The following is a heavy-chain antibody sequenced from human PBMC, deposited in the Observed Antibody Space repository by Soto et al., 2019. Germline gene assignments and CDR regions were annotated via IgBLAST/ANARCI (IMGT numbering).Heavy chain of an antibody. J-gene: IGHJ4*02. CDR1: GYTFTSHY. V-gene: IGHV1-46*03. CDR2: IDPSGGAT. CDR3: SRGLWQWLFDY. Sequence: QVQLVQSGAEVKKLGASVMVSCRASGYTFTSHYMHWVRQAPGQGLEWMGMIDPSGGATTYAQKFQGRVTITRDTSTTTVYMELSSLRPEDTAVYSCSRGLWQWLFDYWGQGTLVTVSS. D-gene: IGHD6-19*01.